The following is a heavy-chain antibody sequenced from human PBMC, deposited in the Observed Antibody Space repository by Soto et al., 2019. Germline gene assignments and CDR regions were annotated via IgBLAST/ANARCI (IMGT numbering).Heavy chain of an antibody. J-gene: IGHJ6*02. CDR2: IVPISGTA. CDR1: GGTFSSYA. CDR3: ARSQGSSTSLEIYYYYYYGMDV. D-gene: IGHD2-2*01. V-gene: IGHV1-69*01. Sequence: QVQLVQSGAEVKKPGSSVKVSCKASGGTFSSYAISWVRQAPGQGLEWMGGIVPISGTANYAQKIQRRGTITADESTSTAYMGLSSLRSENTAVYYCARSQGSSTSLEIYYYYYYGMDVWGQGTTVTVSS.